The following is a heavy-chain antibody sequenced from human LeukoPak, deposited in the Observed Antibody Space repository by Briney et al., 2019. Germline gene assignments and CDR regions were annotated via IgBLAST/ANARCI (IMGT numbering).Heavy chain of an antibody. CDR3: AKDPYSSSWYFWFDP. J-gene: IGHJ5*02. Sequence: PGGSLRLSCAASGFTFSSYAMSWVRQAPGKGLEWVSAISGNGGSTYYADSVKGRFTISRDNSKNTLYLQMNSLRAEDTAVYYCAKDPYSSSWYFWFDPWGQGTLVTVSS. D-gene: IGHD6-13*01. CDR2: ISGNGGST. CDR1: GFTFSSYA. V-gene: IGHV3-23*01.